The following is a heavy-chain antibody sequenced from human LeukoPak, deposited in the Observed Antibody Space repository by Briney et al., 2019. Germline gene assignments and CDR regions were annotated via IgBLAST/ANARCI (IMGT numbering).Heavy chain of an antibody. J-gene: IGHJ4*02. CDR3: ARGGSIAAAGHPFDY. CDR2: ISYDGSNK. Sequence: PGGSLRLSCAASGFTFSSYAMHWVSQAPGKGLEWVAVISYDGSNKYYADSVKGRFTISRDNSKNTLYLQVNSLRAEDTAVYYCARGGSIAAAGHPFDYWGQGTLVTVSS. CDR1: GFTFSSYA. V-gene: IGHV3-30-3*01. D-gene: IGHD6-13*01.